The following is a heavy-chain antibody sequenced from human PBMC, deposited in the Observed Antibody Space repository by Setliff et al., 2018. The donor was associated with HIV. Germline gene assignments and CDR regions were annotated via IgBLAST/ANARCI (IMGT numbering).Heavy chain of an antibody. D-gene: IGHD2-2*02. Sequence: SETLSLTCTVSGASISTPNYYWSWIRQHPGKGLEFIGCIYDSGSSHYNPSLKSRVVISLDTSKNQFSLRLSSVTAADTAVYYCARGDNTRDYYYMDVWGKGATVTVSS. J-gene: IGHJ6*03. CDR3: ARGDNTRDYYYMDV. CDR2: IYDSGSS. V-gene: IGHV4-31*03. CDR1: GASISTPNYY.